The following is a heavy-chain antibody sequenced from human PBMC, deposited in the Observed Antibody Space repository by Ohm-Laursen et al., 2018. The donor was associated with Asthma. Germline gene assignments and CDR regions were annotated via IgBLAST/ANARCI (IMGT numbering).Heavy chain of an antibody. J-gene: IGHJ4*02. V-gene: IGHV4-4*03. D-gene: IGHD2-21*01. CDR3: VRHLAYSFDF. CDR2: IYHSGFT. CDR1: GASVSNDNW. Sequence: PGTLSLTCTVSGASVSNDNWWSWVRQPPGKGLEWIGEIYHSGFTNYRPSLQSRVAMFVDKSENRFSMRLTAVNAADTAVYYCVRHLAYSFDFWGQGIMVTVSS.